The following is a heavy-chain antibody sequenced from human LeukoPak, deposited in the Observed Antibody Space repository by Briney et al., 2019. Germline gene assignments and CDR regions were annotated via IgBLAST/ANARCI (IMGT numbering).Heavy chain of an antibody. D-gene: IGHD2-2*01. J-gene: IGHJ4*02. CDR3: ARGSPYHY. CDR2: INYSGST. Sequence: SETLSLTCTVSGGSISSSTYYRGWIRQPPGKGLEYIGSINYSGSTYYNPSLRSRVTISVDTSKNQFSLKLSSVTAADTAVYYCARGSPYHYWGQGTLVTVSS. V-gene: IGHV4-39*01. CDR1: GGSISSSTYY.